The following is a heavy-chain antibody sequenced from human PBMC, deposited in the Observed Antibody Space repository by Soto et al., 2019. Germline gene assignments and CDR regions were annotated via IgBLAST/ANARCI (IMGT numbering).Heavy chain of an antibody. D-gene: IGHD3-22*01. Sequence: PSETLSLTCTVSGGSISTHYWSWIRQSPGKGLEWIGCIYNSGSTTYNSSLKSRVTISVDMSKNQFSLKLTSVTAADTAVYYCARRHSSGYYAYWGQGTLVTVSS. CDR1: GGSISTHY. CDR2: IYNSGST. CDR3: ARRHSSGYYAY. J-gene: IGHJ4*02. V-gene: IGHV4-59*08.